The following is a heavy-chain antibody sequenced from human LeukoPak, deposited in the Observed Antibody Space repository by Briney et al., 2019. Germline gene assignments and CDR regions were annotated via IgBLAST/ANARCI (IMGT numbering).Heavy chain of an antibody. CDR2: INHSGST. CDR3: ARGEAETDAFDI. Sequence: PSETLSLTCTVSGYSISSGYYWGWIRQPPGKGLEWIGEINHSGSTNYNPSLKSRVTISVDTSKNQFSLKLSSVTAADTAVYYCARGEAETDAFDIWGQGTMVTVSS. V-gene: IGHV4-38-2*02. CDR1: GYSISSGYY. D-gene: IGHD6-25*01. J-gene: IGHJ3*02.